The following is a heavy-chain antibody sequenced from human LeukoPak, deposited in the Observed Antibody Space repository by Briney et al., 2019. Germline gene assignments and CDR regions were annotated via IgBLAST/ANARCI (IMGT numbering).Heavy chain of an antibody. CDR1: GFNFRAYW. CDR3: ARLCHSTICSHAGDY. V-gene: IGHV3-7*01. CDR2: IKQDGSEK. J-gene: IGHJ4*02. D-gene: IGHD2-2*01. Sequence: GGSLRLSCTTSGFNFRAYWMAWVRQAPGKGLEWVANIKQDGSEKYYVDSVKGRFTISRDNAKNSQYLQMNSLRAEDTAVYYCARLCHSTICSHAGDYWGQGTLVTVSS.